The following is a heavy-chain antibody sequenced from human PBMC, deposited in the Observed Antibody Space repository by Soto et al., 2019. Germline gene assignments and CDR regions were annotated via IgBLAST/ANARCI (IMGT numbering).Heavy chain of an antibody. CDR3: AKDLEYDILPGYWDAFDM. D-gene: IGHD3-9*01. Sequence: EVQLLESGGGLVQPGGSLRLSCAASGFTFSTYAMSWVRQAPGKGLEWVSVISATGGGTYDADSVKGRFTISRDNSKNPLYLQMNSLRAEDTAVYYCAKDLEYDILPGYWDAFDMWGQGTMVTVSS. J-gene: IGHJ3*02. CDR2: ISATGGGT. V-gene: IGHV3-23*01. CDR1: GFTFSTYA.